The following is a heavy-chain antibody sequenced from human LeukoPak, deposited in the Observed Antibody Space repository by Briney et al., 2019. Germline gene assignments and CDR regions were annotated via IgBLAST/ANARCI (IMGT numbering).Heavy chain of an antibody. CDR3: AKEGRGSFWSGYSDY. Sequence: PGGSLRLSCAASGFTFSTYAMSWVRQAPGKGLEWVSVVSATGGGTYYGDSVRGRFTISRDNSKNTVYLQMNSLRAEDTAVYFCAKEGRGSFWSGYSDYWGQGTLVTVSS. D-gene: IGHD3-3*01. J-gene: IGHJ4*02. V-gene: IGHV3-23*01. CDR2: VSATGGGT. CDR1: GFTFSTYA.